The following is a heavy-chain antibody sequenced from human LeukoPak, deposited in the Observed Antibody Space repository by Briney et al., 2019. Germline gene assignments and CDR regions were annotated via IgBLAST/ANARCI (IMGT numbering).Heavy chain of an antibody. J-gene: IGHJ4*02. V-gene: IGHV1-18*01. Sequence: GSSVKVSCKASGYTFTSYGISWVRQAPGQGLEWMGWISAYNGNTNYAQKLQGRATMTTDTSTSTAYMELRSLRSDDTAVYYCARALGYCSSTSCYAFDYWGQGTLVTVSS. CDR2: ISAYNGNT. CDR1: GYTFTSYG. CDR3: ARALGYCSSTSCYAFDY. D-gene: IGHD2-2*01.